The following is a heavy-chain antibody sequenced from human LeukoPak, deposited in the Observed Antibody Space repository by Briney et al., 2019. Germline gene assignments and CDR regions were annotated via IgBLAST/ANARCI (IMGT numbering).Heavy chain of an antibody. D-gene: IGHD3-10*01. V-gene: IGHV3-23*01. CDR2: ISGSGGST. CDR3: AKGYGSGNLFDY. CDR1: GFTFSSYS. Sequence: GGSLRLSCAASGFTFSSYSMSWVRQAPGKGLEWVSAISGSGGSTYYADSVKGRFTISRDNSKNTLYLQMNSLRAEDTAVYYCAKGYGSGNLFDYWGQGTLVTVSS. J-gene: IGHJ4*02.